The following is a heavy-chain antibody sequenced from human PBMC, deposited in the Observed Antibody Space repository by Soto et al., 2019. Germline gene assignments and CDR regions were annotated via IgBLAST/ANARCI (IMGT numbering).Heavy chain of an antibody. CDR2: IKSKTDSGTI. CDR3: TPRDY. Sequence: EVQLVESGGGLVKPGGSLRLSCATSGFTFSNAWMTWVRQAPGKGLKWVGRIKSKTDSGTIEYAAPVKGRFTISRDHSKSTLYMQMSRLQIEDTSVYYCTPRDYWGQGTLVTVSS. J-gene: IGHJ4*02. CDR1: GFTFSNAW. V-gene: IGHV3-15*01.